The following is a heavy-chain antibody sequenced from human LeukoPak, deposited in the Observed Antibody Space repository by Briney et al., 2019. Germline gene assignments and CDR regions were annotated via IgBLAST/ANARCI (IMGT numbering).Heavy chain of an antibody. CDR1: GFTFSSYS. Sequence: GGSLGLSCAASGFTFSSYSMNWVRQAPGKGLEWISSISSGSDMYYADSVKGRFTISRDNAKNSLYLQMNSLRAEDTAVYYCARVRYDSSGLVDYWGQGTLVTVSS. CDR2: ISSGSDM. D-gene: IGHD3-22*01. J-gene: IGHJ4*02. CDR3: ARVRYDSSGLVDY. V-gene: IGHV3-21*01.